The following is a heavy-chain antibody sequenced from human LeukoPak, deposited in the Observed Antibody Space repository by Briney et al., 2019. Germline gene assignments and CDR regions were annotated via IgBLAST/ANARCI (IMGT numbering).Heavy chain of an antibody. CDR2: IYPSDSDT. Sequence: GESLKISCQASGYTFSTSRIGWVRQMPGKGLEWMGIIYPSDSDTRYSPSFQGQVTISADKSINTAYLQWSSLKASDTAMYYCARVGYSGYESDSWGQGTLVTVSS. J-gene: IGHJ4*02. V-gene: IGHV5-51*01. CDR1: GYTFSTSR. CDR3: ARVGYSGYESDS. D-gene: IGHD5-12*01.